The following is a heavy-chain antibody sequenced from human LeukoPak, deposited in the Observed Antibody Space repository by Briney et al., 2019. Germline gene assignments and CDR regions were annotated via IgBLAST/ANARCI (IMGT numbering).Heavy chain of an antibody. D-gene: IGHD3-10*01. J-gene: IGHJ4*02. CDR3: ARAVGGSVYFDY. Sequence: PSETLSLTCAVSGGSISSGGYSWSWIRQPPGKGLEWIGYIYHSGSTYYNPSLKSRVTISVDRSKNQFSLKLSSVTAADTAVYYCARAVGGSVYFDYWGQGTLVTVSS. CDR2: IYHSGST. CDR1: GGSISSGGYS. V-gene: IGHV4-30-2*01.